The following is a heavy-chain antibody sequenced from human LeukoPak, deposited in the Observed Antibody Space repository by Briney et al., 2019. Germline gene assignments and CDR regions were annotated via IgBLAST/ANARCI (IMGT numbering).Heavy chain of an antibody. J-gene: IGHJ4*02. D-gene: IGHD3-10*01. CDR3: ARDYYYGSGRFDY. CDR1: GFTFSSYE. CDR2: ISSSGSTI. V-gene: IGHV3-48*03. Sequence: GGSLRLSCAASGFTFSSYEMNWVRQAPGKGLEWVSYISSSGSTIYYPDSVKGRFTISRDNAKNSLYLQMNSLRAEDTAVYYCARDYYYGSGRFDYWGQGTLVTVSS.